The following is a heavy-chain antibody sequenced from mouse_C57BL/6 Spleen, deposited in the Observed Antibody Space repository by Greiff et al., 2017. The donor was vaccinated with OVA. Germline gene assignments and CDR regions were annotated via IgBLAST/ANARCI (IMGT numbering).Heavy chain of an antibody. Sequence: QVQLKESGAELARPGASVKLSCKASGYTFTSYGISWVKQRTGQGLEWIGEIYPRSGNTYYNEKFKGKATLTADKSSSTAYMELRSLTSEDSAVYFCARTYYDYLDYWGQGTTLTVSS. D-gene: IGHD2-4*01. CDR1: GYTFTSYG. V-gene: IGHV1-81*01. CDR3: ARTYYDYLDY. J-gene: IGHJ2*01. CDR2: IYPRSGNT.